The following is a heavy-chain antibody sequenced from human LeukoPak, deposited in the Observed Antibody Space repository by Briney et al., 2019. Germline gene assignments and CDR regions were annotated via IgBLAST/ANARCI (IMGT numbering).Heavy chain of an antibody. Sequence: GGSLRLSCAASGFTFSSYAMSWVRQAPGKGLEWVSAISGSGGSTYYADSVKGRFTISRDNSKNTLYLQMNSLRAEDTAVYYCVTDGIVVVPAAISDAFDIWGQGTMVTVSS. CDR1: GFTFSSYA. D-gene: IGHD2-2*02. V-gene: IGHV3-23*01. CDR2: ISGSGGST. J-gene: IGHJ3*02. CDR3: VTDGIVVVPAAISDAFDI.